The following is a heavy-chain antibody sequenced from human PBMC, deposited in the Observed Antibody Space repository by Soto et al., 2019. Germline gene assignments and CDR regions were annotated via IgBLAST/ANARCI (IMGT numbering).Heavy chain of an antibody. J-gene: IGHJ6*03. CDR1: GFTLSGYA. Sequence: EVQLAESGGGLAQPGGSLRLSCAASGFTLSGYAMDWVRQAPGKGLVYVSGISSNGVGTYYANSVQGRFTISKDNSKNTWYLQMGSLRPEAMAVYYCARRARPDFYYMDVWGKGTTVTVSS. V-gene: IGHV3-64*01. D-gene: IGHD6-6*01. CDR2: ISSNGVGT. CDR3: ARRARPDFYYMDV.